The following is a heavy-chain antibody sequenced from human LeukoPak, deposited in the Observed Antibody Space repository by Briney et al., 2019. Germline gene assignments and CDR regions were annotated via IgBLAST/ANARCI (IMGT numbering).Heavy chain of an antibody. V-gene: IGHV3-23*01. J-gene: IGHJ4*02. CDR1: GFTFNTHA. CDR3: AKDRPNFYETSGSYYKIKGDF. D-gene: IGHD3-10*01. Sequence: PGGSLRLSCEASGFTFNTHAMSWVRQAPGKGLEWVASITNSGRTPYYTDSVKGRFTISRDNSKNTLYLQMNSLRGEDTAVYYCAKDRPNFYETSGSYYKIKGDFWGQGSLVTVSS. CDR2: ITNSGRTP.